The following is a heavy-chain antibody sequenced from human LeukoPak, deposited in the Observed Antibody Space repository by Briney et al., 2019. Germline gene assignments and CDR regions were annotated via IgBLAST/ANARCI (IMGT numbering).Heavy chain of an antibody. V-gene: IGHV3-66*01. Sequence: GGSLRLSCAASGFTVSSSYMSWVRQAPGKGLEWVSVIYSGGSTYYADSVKGRFTISRDNSKNTLYLQMNSLRAEDTAVYYCATEDRSRRGVYYYGMDVWGQGTTVTVSS. CDR3: ATEDRSRRGVYYYGMDV. D-gene: IGHD2-15*01. J-gene: IGHJ6*02. CDR2: IYSGGST. CDR1: GFTVSSSY.